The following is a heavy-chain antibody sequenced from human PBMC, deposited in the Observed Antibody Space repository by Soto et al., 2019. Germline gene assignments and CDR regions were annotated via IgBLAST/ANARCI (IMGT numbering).Heavy chain of an antibody. J-gene: IGHJ4*02. D-gene: IGHD2-21*01. CDR1: GFTFTSSA. Sequence: SVKVSCKASGFTFTSSAVQWVRQARGQRLEWIGWIVVGSGNTNYAQKFQERVTITRDMSTSTAYMELSSLRAEDTAMYYCARHGDLRGDAYFDYWGQGTLVTVSS. CDR3: ARHGDLRGDAYFDY. CDR2: IVVGSGNT. V-gene: IGHV1-58*01.